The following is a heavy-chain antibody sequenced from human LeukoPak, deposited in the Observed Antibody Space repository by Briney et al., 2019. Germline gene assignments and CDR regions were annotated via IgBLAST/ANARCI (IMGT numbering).Heavy chain of an antibody. CDR3: ATRNADSFYFDY. Sequence: PSETLSLTCTVSGGSINTYYWSWIRQPAGKGLEWIGHISASGTTNYNPSLKSRVTMSVDTSNIQFSLKLSSVTAADTAVYFCATRNADSFYFDYWGRGTLVTVSS. D-gene: IGHD4-17*01. CDR1: GGSINTYY. CDR2: ISASGTT. J-gene: IGHJ4*02. V-gene: IGHV4-4*07.